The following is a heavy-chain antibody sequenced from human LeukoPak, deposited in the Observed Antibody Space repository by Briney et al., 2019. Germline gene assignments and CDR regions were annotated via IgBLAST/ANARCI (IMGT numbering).Heavy chain of an antibody. D-gene: IGHD3/OR15-3a*01. CDR3: ARQTGSGLFILP. CDR1: GGSISSYY. J-gene: IGHJ4*02. Sequence: SETLSLTCTVSGGSISSYYWGWVRQPPGKGLEWIGSIYYSGNTYYNASLKSQVSISIDTSKNRFSLKLTSVTAADTAVYYCARQTGSGLFILPGGQGTLVTVSS. CDR2: IYYSGNT. V-gene: IGHV4-39*01.